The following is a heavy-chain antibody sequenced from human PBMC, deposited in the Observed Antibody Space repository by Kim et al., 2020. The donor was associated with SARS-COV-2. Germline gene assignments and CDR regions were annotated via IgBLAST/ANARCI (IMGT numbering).Heavy chain of an antibody. D-gene: IGHD3-10*01. CDR3: AREFGDGYCLDY. V-gene: IGHV1-2*02. J-gene: IGHJ4*02. Sequence: NYAQKFQGRVTMTRDTSISTAYMELSRLRSDDTAVYYCAREFGDGYCLDYWGQGTLVTVSS.